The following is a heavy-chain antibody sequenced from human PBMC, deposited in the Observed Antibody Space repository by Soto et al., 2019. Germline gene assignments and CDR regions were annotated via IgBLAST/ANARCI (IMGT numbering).Heavy chain of an antibody. V-gene: IGHV1-2*04. J-gene: IGHJ5*02. CDR2: INPNSGGT. CDR1: GYTFTGYY. D-gene: IGHD3-22*01. CDR3: ARATRGYDSSGYYPRFDP. Sequence: ASVKVSCKASGYTFTGYYMHWVRQAPGQGLEWMGWINPNSGGTNYAQKFQGWVTMTRDTSISTAYMELSRLRSDDTAVYYCARATRGYDSSGYYPRFDPWGQGTLVTVSS.